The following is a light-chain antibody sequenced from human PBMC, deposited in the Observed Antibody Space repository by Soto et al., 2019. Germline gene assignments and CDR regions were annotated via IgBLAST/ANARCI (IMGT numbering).Light chain of an antibody. CDR3: SSYKFSTTLRV. CDR2: EVT. J-gene: IGLJ3*02. Sequence: QSVLTQPASVSGSPGQSITLSCAGTTNDIGSYNYVSWFQQHPGAAPKLIIFEVTHRPSGISTRFSGSKSGNTASLTISDLQAEDEALYYCSSYKFSTTLRVFGGGTKLTVL. V-gene: IGLV2-14*01. CDR1: TNDIGSYNY.